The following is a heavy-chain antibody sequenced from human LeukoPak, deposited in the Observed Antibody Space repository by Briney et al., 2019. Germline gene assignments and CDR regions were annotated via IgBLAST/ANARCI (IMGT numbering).Heavy chain of an antibody. CDR2: MNPNSGNT. D-gene: IGHD3-9*01. CDR3: ARRPYKYYDILTGSYRSEFEY. Sequence: GASVKVSCKASGYTFTSYGISWVRQAPGQGLEWMGWMNPNSGNTGYAQKFQGRVTMTRNTSISTAYMELSSLRSEDTAVYYCARRPYKYYDILTGSYRSEFEYWGQGTLATVSS. V-gene: IGHV1-8*02. CDR1: GYTFTSYG. J-gene: IGHJ4*02.